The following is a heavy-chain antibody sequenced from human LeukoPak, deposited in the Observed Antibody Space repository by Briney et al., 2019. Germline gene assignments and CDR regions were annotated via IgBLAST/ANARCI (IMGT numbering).Heavy chain of an antibody. CDR3: ARARGWLLPYYFDY. Sequence: PSETLSLTCAVYGGSFSGYYWSWIRQPPGKGPEWIGEINHSGSTNYNPSLKSRVTISVDTSKNQFSLKLSSVTAADTAVYYCARARGWLLPYYFDYWGQGTLVTVSS. CDR1: GGSFSGYY. V-gene: IGHV4-34*01. D-gene: IGHD3-22*01. J-gene: IGHJ4*02. CDR2: INHSGST.